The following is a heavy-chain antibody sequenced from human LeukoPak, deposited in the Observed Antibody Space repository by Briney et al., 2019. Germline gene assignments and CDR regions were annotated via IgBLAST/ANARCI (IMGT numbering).Heavy chain of an antibody. J-gene: IGHJ4*02. D-gene: IGHD2-21*02. CDR3: ARQDSDCGGDCYRGGWDY. Sequence: GESLKISCKGSGYSFTSYWIGWVRQMPGKGLEWMGIIYPGDSDTRYSPSFQGQVTISADKSISTAYLQWSSLKASDTAMYYCARQDSDCGGDCYRGGWDYWGQGTLVTVSS. CDR1: GYSFTSYW. CDR2: IYPGDSDT. V-gene: IGHV5-51*01.